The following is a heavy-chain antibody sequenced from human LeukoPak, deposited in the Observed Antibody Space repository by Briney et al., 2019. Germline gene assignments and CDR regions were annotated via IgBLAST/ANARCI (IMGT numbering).Heavy chain of an antibody. V-gene: IGHV3-64*01. D-gene: IGHD3-16*01. J-gene: IGHJ5*02. CDR2: ISSDGGST. CDR1: GFTFSTYA. Sequence: GGSLRLSCAASGFTFSTYAMHWVRQAPGKGLEYVSAISSDGGSTYYANSVKGRFTISRDNSKNTVYLQMGSLRAEDTAVYYCARDCLPRGYVSGPDHWGQGTLVTVSS. CDR3: ARDCLPRGYVSGPDH.